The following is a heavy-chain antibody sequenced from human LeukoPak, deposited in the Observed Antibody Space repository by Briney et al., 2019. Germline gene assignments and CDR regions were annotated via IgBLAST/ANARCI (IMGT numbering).Heavy chain of an antibody. CDR2: IYSGGST. V-gene: IGHV3-53*01. Sequence: GGSLRLSCAASGFTVSSNYMSWVRQAPGKGLEWASVIYSGGSTYYADSVKGRFTISRDNAKNSLYLQMNSLRAEDTAVYYCAREVGGWVPHFDYWGQGTLVTVSS. D-gene: IGHD6-19*01. J-gene: IGHJ4*02. CDR1: GFTVSSNY. CDR3: AREVGGWVPHFDY.